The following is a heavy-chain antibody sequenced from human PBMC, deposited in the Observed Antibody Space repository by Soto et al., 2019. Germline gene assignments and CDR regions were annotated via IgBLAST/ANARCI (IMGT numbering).Heavy chain of an antibody. V-gene: IGHV1-69*04. CDR3: ARLAGIAGDPYSFDF. CDR1: GGTFSSYA. J-gene: IGHJ4*02. D-gene: IGHD7-27*01. CDR2: IIPILGIA. Sequence: ASVKVSCKASGGTFSSYAISWVRQAPGKGLEWMGRIIPILGIANYAQKFQGRVTITADKSTSTAYMELSSLRSEDTAVYYCARLAGIAGDPYSFDFWGQGTLVTVSS.